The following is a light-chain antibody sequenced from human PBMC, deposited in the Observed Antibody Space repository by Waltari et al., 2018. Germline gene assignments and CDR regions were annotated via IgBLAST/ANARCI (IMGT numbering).Light chain of an antibody. Sequence: DIQMTQSPSSLSASVGDTVTITCRASQGISSYLNWFQQKPGKAPKLLIYAATTLQSGVPSRFSGSGSRTEFTLTISRLQPEDFAAYYCLPHNSYPRTFGQGTKVEIK. CDR2: AAT. CDR3: LPHNSYPRT. J-gene: IGKJ1*01. CDR1: QGISSY. V-gene: IGKV1-17*01.